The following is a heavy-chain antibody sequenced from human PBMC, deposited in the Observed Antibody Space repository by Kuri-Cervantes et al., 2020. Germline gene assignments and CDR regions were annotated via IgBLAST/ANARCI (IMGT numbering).Heavy chain of an antibody. CDR3: ALYGSGSRSGLRY. J-gene: IGHJ4*02. CDR1: GYPISNGYY. Sequence: SETLSLTCGVSGYPISNGYYWGWIRQPPGKGLEWIAITYHTGSTYYNPSLKSRVTISVDKSKNQLSLKLSSVTAADTAVYYCALYGSGSRSGLRYWGQGTLVTVSS. CDR2: TYHTGST. D-gene: IGHD3-10*01. V-gene: IGHV4-38-2*01.